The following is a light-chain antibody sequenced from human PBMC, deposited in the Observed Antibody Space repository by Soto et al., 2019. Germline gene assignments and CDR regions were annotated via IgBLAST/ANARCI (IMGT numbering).Light chain of an antibody. CDR2: ATS. CDR3: QQSYNTPYT. V-gene: IGKV1-39*01. J-gene: IGKJ2*01. Sequence: DIQMTQSPSSLSASVGDRVAITCRASQGISSYLNWYQQKPGKAPRLLIYATSTLQSGVPSRFTGSESGTDFTLTISSLQPEDFAIYYCQQSYNTPYTFGQGTKLEIK. CDR1: QGISSY.